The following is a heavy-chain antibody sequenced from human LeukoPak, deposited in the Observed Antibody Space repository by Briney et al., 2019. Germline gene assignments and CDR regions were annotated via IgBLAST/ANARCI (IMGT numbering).Heavy chain of an antibody. CDR2: IYYSGST. CDR3: ARDFFTRFDP. D-gene: IGHD3-3*01. V-gene: IGHV4-59*12. CDR1: GGSISSYY. Sequence: SETLSLTCTVSGGSISSYYWSWTRQPPGKGLEWIGYIYYSGSTNYNPSLKSRVTISVDTSKNQFSLKLSSVTAADTAVYYCARDFFTRFDPWGQGTLVTVSS. J-gene: IGHJ5*02.